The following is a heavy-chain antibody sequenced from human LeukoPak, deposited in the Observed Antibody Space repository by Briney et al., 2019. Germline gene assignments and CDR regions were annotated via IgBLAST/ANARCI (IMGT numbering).Heavy chain of an antibody. CDR3: ASPAVAAAGSCYYGMDV. D-gene: IGHD6-13*01. J-gene: IGHJ6*02. Sequence: GESLKISCKGSGYSFTSYWIGWVRQMPGKGLEWMGIIYPGDSDTRYSPSFQGQVTISADKSISTAYLQWSSLKASDTAMYYCASPAVAAAGSCYYGMDVWGQGTTVTVSS. V-gene: IGHV5-51*01. CDR2: IYPGDSDT. CDR1: GYSFTSYW.